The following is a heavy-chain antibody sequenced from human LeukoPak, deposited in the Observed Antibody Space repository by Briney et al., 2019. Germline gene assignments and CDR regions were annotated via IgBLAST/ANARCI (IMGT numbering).Heavy chain of an antibody. CDR2: ISTYNGNT. CDR3: ARGITYYYDNSGYSYFDY. J-gene: IGHJ4*02. V-gene: IGHV1-18*04. Sequence: AAVKVSCEASGYTFTSYYMHWVRQAPGQGLEWMGWISTYNGNTNYARRLQGRVTMTTDTSTSTAYMELRSLRSDDTAVYYCARGITYYYDNSGYSYFDYWGQGTLVTVSS. CDR1: GYTFTSYY. D-gene: IGHD3-22*01.